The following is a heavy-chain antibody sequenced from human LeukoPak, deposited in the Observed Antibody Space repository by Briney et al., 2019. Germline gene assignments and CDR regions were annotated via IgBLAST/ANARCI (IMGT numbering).Heavy chain of an antibody. Sequence: GGSLRLSCAASGFTLSSYWMSWVRQAPGKGLEWVANIKQDGSEKYYVDSVKGRFTISRDNAKNSLYLQMNSLRAEDTAVYYCASMYGSGSNYFDYWGQGTLVTVSS. J-gene: IGHJ4*02. CDR2: IKQDGSEK. V-gene: IGHV3-7*01. CDR1: GFTLSSYW. CDR3: ASMYGSGSNYFDY. D-gene: IGHD3-10*01.